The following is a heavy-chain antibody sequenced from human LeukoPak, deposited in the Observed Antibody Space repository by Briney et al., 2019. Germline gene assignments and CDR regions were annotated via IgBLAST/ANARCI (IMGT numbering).Heavy chain of an antibody. D-gene: IGHD3-22*01. CDR2: TSGSSGNT. Sequence: GGSLRLSCAASGFTFSSYAMSWVRQAPGKGLEWVSTTSGSSGNTYYADSVKGRFTISRDNSKNTLYLQMNSLRAEDTAVYYCAKDYYDTSGYYYGNAFDIWGQGTMVTVSS. J-gene: IGHJ3*02. CDR3: AKDYYDTSGYYYGNAFDI. V-gene: IGHV3-23*01. CDR1: GFTFSSYA.